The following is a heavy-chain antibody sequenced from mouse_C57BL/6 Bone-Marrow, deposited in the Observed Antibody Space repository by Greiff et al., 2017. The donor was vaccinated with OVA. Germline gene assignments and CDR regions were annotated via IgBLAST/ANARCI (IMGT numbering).Heavy chain of an antibody. V-gene: IGHV1-64*01. Sequence: QVQLQQPGAELVKPGASVKLSCKASGYTFTSYWMHWVKQRPGQGLEWIGMIHPNSGSTNYNEKFKSKATLTVDKSSSTAYMQLSSLTSEDSAVYYCARGEYEDYDVGYYAMDYWGQGTSVTVSS. CDR3: ARGEYEDYDVGYYAMDY. CDR2: IHPNSGST. D-gene: IGHD2-4*01. J-gene: IGHJ4*01. CDR1: GYTFTSYW.